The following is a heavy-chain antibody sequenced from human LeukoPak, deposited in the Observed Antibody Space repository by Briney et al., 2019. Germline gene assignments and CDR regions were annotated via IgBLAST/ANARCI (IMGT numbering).Heavy chain of an antibody. Sequence: ASVKVSCKPSGYTFTSYDINWVRQATGQGLEWMGWMNPNSGNTGYAQKFQGRITMTRDTSISTADMELISLSAEDTAMYYCARGRQLLDWGQGTLVTVSS. J-gene: IGHJ4*02. CDR2: MNPNSGNT. V-gene: IGHV1-8*01. CDR3: ARGRQLLD. CDR1: GYTFTSYD. D-gene: IGHD1-7*01.